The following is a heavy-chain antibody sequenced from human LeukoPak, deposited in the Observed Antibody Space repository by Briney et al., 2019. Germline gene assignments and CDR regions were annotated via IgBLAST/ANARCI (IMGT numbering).Heavy chain of an antibody. V-gene: IGHV3-23*01. CDR1: GYTDRVYS. CDR3: VLLSLTPG. J-gene: IGHJ4*02. D-gene: IGHD3-10*01. CDR2: ISDRGSYT. Sequence: GGSLTLSCAASGYTDRVYSMSWVRRAPGEGLEWVSAISDRGSYTDYADSVEGGLTLSRDNDKHTLSLKKNSLRAEDTAVYYCVLLSLTPGWGQGTLVTVSS.